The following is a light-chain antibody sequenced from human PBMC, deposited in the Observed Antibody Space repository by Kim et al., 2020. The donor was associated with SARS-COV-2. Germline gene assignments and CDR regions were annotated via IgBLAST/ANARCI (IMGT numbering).Light chain of an antibody. V-gene: IGKV1-5*03. J-gene: IGKJ1*01. Sequence: DVQMTQSPSILSASVGDRVTITCRASQSIDTWLAWYQHKPGTAPKLLIYKASTLQRGVPSRFSGSGSGTEFTLTISSLQPDDFATYFCQQYNDYWTFGQGTKVDIK. CDR3: QQYNDYWT. CDR1: QSIDTW. CDR2: KAS.